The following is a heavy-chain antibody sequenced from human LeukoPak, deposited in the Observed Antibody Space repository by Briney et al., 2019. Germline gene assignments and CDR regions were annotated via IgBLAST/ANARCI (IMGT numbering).Heavy chain of an antibody. CDR1: GGSISSYY. V-gene: IGHV4-59*08. CDR3: ARQGGALRFFHYYGMDV. Sequence: SETLSLTCTVSGGSISSYYWSWIRQPPGKGLEWIGYIYYSGSTNYNPSLKSRVTISVDTSKNQFSLKLSSVTAADTAVYYCARQGGALRFFHYYGMDVWGQGTTVTVSS. CDR2: IYYSGST. J-gene: IGHJ6*02. D-gene: IGHD3-3*01.